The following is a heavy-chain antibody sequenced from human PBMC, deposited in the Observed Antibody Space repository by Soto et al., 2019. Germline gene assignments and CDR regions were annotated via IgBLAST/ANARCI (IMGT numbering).Heavy chain of an antibody. D-gene: IGHD3-10*01. CDR2: IVVGSGNT. V-gene: IGHV1-58*01. Sequence: GASVKDSCKASGFTFTISAVPWVRQARGQRLEWIGWIVVGSGNTNYAQKFQERVTITRDMSTSTAYMELSSLRSEDTAVYYCAAGGRLAYYYYYGMDVWGQGTTVTVSS. CDR3: AAGGRLAYYYYYGMDV. J-gene: IGHJ6*02. CDR1: GFTFTISA.